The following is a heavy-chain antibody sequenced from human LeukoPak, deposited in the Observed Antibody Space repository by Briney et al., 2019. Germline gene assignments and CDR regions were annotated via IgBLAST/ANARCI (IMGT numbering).Heavy chain of an antibody. Sequence: SETLSLTCTVSGGSISSSSYYWGWIRQPQGKGLEWIGSFYYSGNTYYNPSLQSRVTISVDTSKNQFSLRLSSVTAADTAVYYCARHWTGPWGQGTLVTVSS. CDR3: ARHWTGP. D-gene: IGHD3/OR15-3a*01. CDR2: FYYSGNT. CDR1: GGSISSSSYY. J-gene: IGHJ5*02. V-gene: IGHV4-39*01.